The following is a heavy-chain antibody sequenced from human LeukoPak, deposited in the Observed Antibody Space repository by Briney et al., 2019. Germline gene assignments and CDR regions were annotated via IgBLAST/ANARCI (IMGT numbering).Heavy chain of an antibody. V-gene: IGHV3-23*01. D-gene: IGHD2-8*01. Sequence: GGSLRLSCAASGFTFSSYAMSWVRQAPGKGLEWVSAISGSGGSTYYADSVKGRFTISRDNSKNTLYLQMNSLRAEDTAVYYCAKTPSQMYERGGAYWYLDLWGRGTLVTVSS. CDR3: AKTPSQMYERGGAYWYLDL. CDR1: GFTFSSYA. CDR2: ISGSGGST. J-gene: IGHJ2*01.